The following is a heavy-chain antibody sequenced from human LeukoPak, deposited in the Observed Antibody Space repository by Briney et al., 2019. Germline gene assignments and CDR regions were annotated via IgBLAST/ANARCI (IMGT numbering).Heavy chain of an antibody. V-gene: IGHV4-61*01. CDR3: ARGPVTTGGEVDY. Sequence: SETLSLTCTVSGGSVSSGSYYWSWSRQPPGKGLEWIGYIYYSGSTNYNPSLKSRVTISVDTSKNQFSLKLSSVTAADTAVYYCARGPVTTGGEVDYWGQGTLVTVSS. CDR1: GGSVSSGSYY. D-gene: IGHD4-17*01. CDR2: IYYSGST. J-gene: IGHJ4*02.